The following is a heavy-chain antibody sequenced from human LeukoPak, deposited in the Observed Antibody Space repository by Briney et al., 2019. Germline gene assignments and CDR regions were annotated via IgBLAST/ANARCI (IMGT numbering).Heavy chain of an antibody. V-gene: IGHV3-7*01. J-gene: IGHJ4*02. CDR3: ATDRGWRTSGYYLYYFEY. Sequence: GGSLRLSCVGSGFTFSNFWMHWVRQAPGKGPVWVASIKHDGSEKYYVDSVRGRFTISRDNTKNSLYLQMSSLRAEDTAVYYCATDRGWRTSGYYLYYFEYWGQGTLVTFSS. CDR1: GFTFSNFW. CDR2: IKHDGSEK. D-gene: IGHD3-3*01.